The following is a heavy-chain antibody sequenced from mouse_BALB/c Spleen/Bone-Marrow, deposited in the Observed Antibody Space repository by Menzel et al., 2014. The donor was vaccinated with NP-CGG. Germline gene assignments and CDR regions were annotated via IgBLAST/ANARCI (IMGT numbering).Heavy chain of an antibody. J-gene: IGHJ1*01. Sequence: QVQLQQSGPGLVAPSQSLSITCTVSGFSLTGYGVNWVRQPPGKGLEWLGMIWGDGNTDYNSDLKSRLSISKDNSKSQVSLKMNSLQTDDTARYYCARVYYDYDWWYFNVWGAGTTVTVSS. CDR2: IWGDGNT. CDR3: ARVYYDYDWWYFNV. CDR1: GFSLTGYG. V-gene: IGHV2-6-7*01. D-gene: IGHD2-4*01.